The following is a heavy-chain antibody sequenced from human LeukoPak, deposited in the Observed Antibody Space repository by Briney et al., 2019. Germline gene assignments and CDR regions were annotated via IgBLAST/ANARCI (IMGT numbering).Heavy chain of an antibody. D-gene: IGHD3-22*01. J-gene: IGHJ4*02. CDR1: GYSFTDYW. V-gene: IGHV5-51*01. Sequence: GESLKISCQGSGYSFTDYWIAWVRQKPGKGLEWMGVIYPADSDTRYNPSFQGQVTVSADKSISAAYQHWSSLQASDSGIYYCARQHYYDNSGFDYWGQGTQVTVSS. CDR3: ARQHYYDNSGFDY. CDR2: IYPADSDT.